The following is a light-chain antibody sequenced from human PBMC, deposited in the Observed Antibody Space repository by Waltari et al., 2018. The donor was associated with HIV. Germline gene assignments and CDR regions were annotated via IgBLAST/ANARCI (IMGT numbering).Light chain of an antibody. CDR2: GAS. V-gene: IGKV3-20*01. CDR1: ESVSSSY. CDR3: QYSRT. Sequence: EIVLTQSPGTLSLSPGERASLSCRANESVSSSYLAWYQQKPGQSPRLLISGASSRATGIPDRFIGTGSVTDFTLIISRLEREDFAVYYCQYSRTFGQGTRLEIK. J-gene: IGKJ2*01.